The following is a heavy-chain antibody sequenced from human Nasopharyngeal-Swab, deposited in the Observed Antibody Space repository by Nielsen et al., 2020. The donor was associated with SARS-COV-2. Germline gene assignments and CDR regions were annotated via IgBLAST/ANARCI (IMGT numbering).Heavy chain of an antibody. D-gene: IGHD3-10*01. CDR3: AKVPPMVRGLSWFDY. Sequence: GESLKISCAASGFTFSSYAMSWVRQAPGKGLEWVSAISGSGGSTYYADSVKGRFTISRDNSKNTLYLQMNSLRAEDTAVYYCAKVPPMVRGLSWFDYWGQGTLVTVSS. CDR2: ISGSGGST. CDR1: GFTFSSYA. J-gene: IGHJ4*02. V-gene: IGHV3-23*01.